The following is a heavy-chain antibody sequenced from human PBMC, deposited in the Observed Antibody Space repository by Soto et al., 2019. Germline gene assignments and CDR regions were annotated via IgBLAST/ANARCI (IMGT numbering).Heavy chain of an antibody. CDR2: ISGSGGST. Sequence: GGSLRLSCASSGLTFSSYAMSWVRQAPGKGLEWVSAISGSGGSTYYADSVKGRFTISRDNSKNTLYLQMNSLRAEDTAVYYCAKCYPALFGELYFDYWGQGTLVTVSS. V-gene: IGHV3-23*01. D-gene: IGHD3-10*01. J-gene: IGHJ4*02. CDR3: AKCYPALFGELYFDY. CDR1: GLTFSSYA.